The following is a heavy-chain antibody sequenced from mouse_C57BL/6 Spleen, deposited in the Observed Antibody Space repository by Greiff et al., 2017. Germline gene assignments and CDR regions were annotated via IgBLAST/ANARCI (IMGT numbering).Heavy chain of an antibody. D-gene: IGHD5-5*01. CDR2: ISSGSSTI. Sequence: EVKLMESGGGLVKPGGSLKLSCAASGFTFSDYGMHWVRQAPEKGLEWVAYISSGSSTIYYADTVKGRYTISRDNAKTTLFLQMTSQRSEDTSMYCCARDIYLYWGQGTLVTASA. CDR1: GFTFSDYG. J-gene: IGHJ3*01. CDR3: ARDIYLY. V-gene: IGHV5-17*01.